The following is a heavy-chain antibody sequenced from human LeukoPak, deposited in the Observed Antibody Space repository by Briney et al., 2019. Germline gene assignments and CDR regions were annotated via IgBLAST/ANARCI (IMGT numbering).Heavy chain of an antibody. V-gene: IGHV3-48*03. CDR2: ISDSGTTI. J-gene: IGHJ4*02. D-gene: IGHD3-10*01. CDR1: GFTFSSYD. Sequence: GGSLRLSCAASGFTFSSYDMNWVRQAPGRELEWISYISYISDSGTTIYYADSVKGRFTISRDDAKNSVYLQMNSLRDEDTAVYYCATDGTPLGVEEVFFDNWGQGTLVTVSS. CDR3: ATDGTPLGVEEVFFDN.